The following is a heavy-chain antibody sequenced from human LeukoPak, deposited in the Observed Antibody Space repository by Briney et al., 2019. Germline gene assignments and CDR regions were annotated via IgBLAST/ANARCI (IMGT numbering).Heavy chain of an antibody. Sequence: SETLSLTCAVYGGSFSGYYWSWIRQPPGKGLEWIGEINHSGSTNYNPSLKSRVTISVDTPKNQFSLKLSSVTAADTAVYYCARAPGIANDYWGQGTLVTVSS. CDR2: INHSGST. D-gene: IGHD6-13*01. J-gene: IGHJ4*02. CDR3: ARAPGIANDY. CDR1: GGSFSGYY. V-gene: IGHV4-34*01.